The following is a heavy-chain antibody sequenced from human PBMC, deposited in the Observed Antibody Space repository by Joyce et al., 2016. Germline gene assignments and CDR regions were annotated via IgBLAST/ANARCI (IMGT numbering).Heavy chain of an antibody. CDR3: AKSRGSGSFNFDY. CDR1: GFTVDDFG. CDR2: ISWNGGGI. V-gene: IGHV3-9*01. Sequence: EVQLVESGGGLVQPGRSLRLSCAASGFTVDDFGMHWVRQAPGKGLEWVSGISWNGGGIDYADSVKGRFTISRDNAKNSLHLQMNSLRAEDTALYYCAKSRGSGSFNFDYWGQGTLVIVSS. D-gene: IGHD3-10*01. J-gene: IGHJ4*02.